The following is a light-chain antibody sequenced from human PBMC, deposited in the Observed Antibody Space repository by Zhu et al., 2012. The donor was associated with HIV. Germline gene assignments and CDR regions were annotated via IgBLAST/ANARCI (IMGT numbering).Light chain of an antibody. CDR3: QQRSNWPLT. J-gene: IGKJ4*01. Sequence: IVLTQSPATLSLSPGERATVSCRTSRSVSSFLAWYQQKPGQAPRLLIYDASKRAAGIPPRFSGSGSGTDFTLTISSLEPEDFALYYRQQRSNWPLTFGGGTKVEIK. V-gene: IGKV3-11*01. CDR2: DAS. CDR1: RSVSSF.